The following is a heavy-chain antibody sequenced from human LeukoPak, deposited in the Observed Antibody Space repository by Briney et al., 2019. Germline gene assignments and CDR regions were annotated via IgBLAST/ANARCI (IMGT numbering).Heavy chain of an antibody. CDR2: VYRSGIT. D-gene: IGHD7-27*01. Sequence: SQTLSLTCTVSGGSISSGYHWGWIRQPPGKGLEWIGSVYRSGITYYNPSLKSRVTMSVDTSKNQISLNMRSVTAADTAVFYCARENWVFDYWGQGILVTVSS. V-gene: IGHV4-38-2*02. J-gene: IGHJ4*02. CDR1: GGSISSGYH. CDR3: ARENWVFDY.